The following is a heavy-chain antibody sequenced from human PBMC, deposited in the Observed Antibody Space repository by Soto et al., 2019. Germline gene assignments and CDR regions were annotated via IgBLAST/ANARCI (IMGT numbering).Heavy chain of an antibody. CDR1: GGSFSGYY. CDR3: ARGFFHYYGSGSYYYYYMDV. Sequence: QVQLQQWGAGLLKPSETLSLTCAVYGGSFSGYYWSWIRQPPGKGLEWIGEINHSGSTNYNPSLKRRVTISVDTSKNQFSLKLSSVTAADTAVYYCARGFFHYYGSGSYYYYYMDVWGKGTTVTVSS. J-gene: IGHJ6*03. D-gene: IGHD3-10*01. CDR2: INHSGST. V-gene: IGHV4-34*01.